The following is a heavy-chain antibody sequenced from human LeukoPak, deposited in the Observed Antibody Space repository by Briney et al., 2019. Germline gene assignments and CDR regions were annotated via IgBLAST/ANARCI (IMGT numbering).Heavy chain of an antibody. Sequence: SETLSLTCAVYGGSFSGYYWSWIRQPPGKGLEWIGEINHSGSTNYNPSLKSRVTISVDTPKNQFSLKLSSVTAADTAVYYCARDTVAGYYYYGTDVWGQGTTVTVSS. CDR1: GGSFSGYY. D-gene: IGHD6-19*01. V-gene: IGHV4-34*01. CDR2: INHSGST. J-gene: IGHJ6*02. CDR3: ARDTVAGYYYYGTDV.